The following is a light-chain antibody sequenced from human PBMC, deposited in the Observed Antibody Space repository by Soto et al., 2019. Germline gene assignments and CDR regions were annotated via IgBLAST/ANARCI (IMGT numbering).Light chain of an antibody. J-gene: IGKJ2*01. CDR3: QQRSNWPPYT. CDR2: DAS. Sequence: EIVLTQSPATLSLSPGERATLSYRASQIVSSYLAWYQQKPGQAPRLLIYDASHRATGIPARFSGSGSGTDFTLTISSLEPEDFAVYYCQQRSNWPPYTFGQGTKLEIK. CDR1: QIVSSY. V-gene: IGKV3-11*01.